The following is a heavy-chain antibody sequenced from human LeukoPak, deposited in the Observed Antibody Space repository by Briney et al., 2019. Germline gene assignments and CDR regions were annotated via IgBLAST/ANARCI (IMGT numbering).Heavy chain of an antibody. D-gene: IGHD2-2*01. J-gene: IGHJ4*02. CDR1: GFSFANDG. V-gene: IGHV3-30*18. CDR3: AKGPLRGTAAAIDY. Sequence: GGSLRLSCKASGFSFANDGMHWVRQAPGKGLEWVAVISYDGRNIHYPDSVKGRFTISRDISTDTLWLQMDSLRTEDTAVYYCAKGPLRGTAAAIDYWGQGTLVTVSS. CDR2: ISYDGRNI.